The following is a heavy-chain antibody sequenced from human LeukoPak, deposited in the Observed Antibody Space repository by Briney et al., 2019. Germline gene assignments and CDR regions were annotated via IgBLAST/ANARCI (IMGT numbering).Heavy chain of an antibody. Sequence: ASVKVSCKASGYTFTSYDINWVRQATGQGLEWMGWMNPNSGNTGYAQKFQGRVTMTRNTSISTAYMELSSLRSEDTAVYYCARGLAQYYYDSSGYYTHDAFDIWGQGTMVTVSS. CDR2: MNPNSGNT. D-gene: IGHD3-22*01. CDR1: GYTFTSYD. V-gene: IGHV1-8*01. J-gene: IGHJ3*02. CDR3: ARGLAQYYYDSSGYYTHDAFDI.